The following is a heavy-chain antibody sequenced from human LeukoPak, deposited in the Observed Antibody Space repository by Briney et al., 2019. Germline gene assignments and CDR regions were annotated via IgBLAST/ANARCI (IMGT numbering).Heavy chain of an antibody. CDR2: IKQDGSEK. CDR3: VRDWGGPDDY. Sequence: GGSLRLSCAASGFTFSSFWMTWVRQTPGKGLEWVACIKQDGSEKYYVDSVKGRFTISRDKARDSLYLQMNSLRAEDTAVYYCVRDWGGPDDYWGQGTLLTVSS. V-gene: IGHV3-7*01. CDR1: GFTFSSFW. J-gene: IGHJ4*02. D-gene: IGHD3-16*01.